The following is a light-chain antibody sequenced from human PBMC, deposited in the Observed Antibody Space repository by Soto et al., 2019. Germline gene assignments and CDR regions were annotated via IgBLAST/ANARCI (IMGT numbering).Light chain of an antibody. V-gene: IGLV2-14*01. CDR2: DVS. CDR1: RSDVGAYNY. Sequence: QSALTQPASVSGSPGQSITISCTGTRSDVGAYNYVSWYQQHSGKAPKLMIFDVSNRPSGVSNRFSGSKSGNTASLTISGLRLEDEADYYCSSYTGSTTWVFGGGTKVTVL. J-gene: IGLJ3*02. CDR3: SSYTGSTTWV.